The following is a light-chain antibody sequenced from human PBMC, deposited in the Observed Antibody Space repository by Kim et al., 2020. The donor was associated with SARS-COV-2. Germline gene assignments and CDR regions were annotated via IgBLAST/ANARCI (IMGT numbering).Light chain of an antibody. V-gene: IGLV1-44*01. J-gene: IGLJ3*02. CDR1: SSNIGTNT. Sequence: QSVLTQPPSASGTPGQRVTISCSGSSSNIGTNTVNWYQQLPGTAPKLLIQTDNQRPSGVPDRFSGSKSGTSASLAINGLQSEDEAGYYCSAWDDSLNGWVFGGGTQLTVL. CDR3: SAWDDSLNGWV. CDR2: TDN.